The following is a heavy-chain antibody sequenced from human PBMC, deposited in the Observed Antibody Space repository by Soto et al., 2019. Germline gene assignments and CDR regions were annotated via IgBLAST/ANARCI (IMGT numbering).Heavy chain of an antibody. CDR1: GGSINNHY. CDR2: IYYTGST. Sequence: PSETLSLTCTVSGGSINNHYWSWIRQPPEKGLEWIGYIYYTGSTNYNPSLKSRVTMSVDTSKNQFSLNLTSLTAADTAVYYCARVSISGSRANWFDPWGQGTLVTVSS. V-gene: IGHV4-59*11. J-gene: IGHJ5*02. CDR3: ARVSISGSRANWFDP. D-gene: IGHD3-10*01.